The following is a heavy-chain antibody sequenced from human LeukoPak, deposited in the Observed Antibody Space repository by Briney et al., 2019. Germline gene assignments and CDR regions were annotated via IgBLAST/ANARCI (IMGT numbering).Heavy chain of an antibody. V-gene: IGHV3-7*05. Sequence: GGALRLSCAASGFTLTTYWMSWVRQAPGKGLEWVANMHQDGSKKFYVDSVKGRFTISRDNAKNSVYLQMNSLRAEDTAVYYCVSGFDGYYDFDIWGQGTMVTVSS. CDR2: MHQDGSKK. D-gene: IGHD5-24*01. J-gene: IGHJ3*02. CDR3: VSGFDGYYDFDI. CDR1: GFTLTTYW.